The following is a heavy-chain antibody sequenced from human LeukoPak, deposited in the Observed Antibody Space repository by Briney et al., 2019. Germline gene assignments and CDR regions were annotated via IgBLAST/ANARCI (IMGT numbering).Heavy chain of an antibody. Sequence: GGSLRLSCAASGFTFSSHAMSWVRQAPGEGLEWVSAINGSGSSTYYADSVKGRVSISRDNSKNTLYLQMNSLRVDDTALYYCARDFWDDFEYFDLWGRGTLVTVSS. CDR1: GFTFSSHA. CDR2: INGSGSST. J-gene: IGHJ2*01. CDR3: ARDFWDDFEYFDL. V-gene: IGHV3-23*01. D-gene: IGHD3-3*01.